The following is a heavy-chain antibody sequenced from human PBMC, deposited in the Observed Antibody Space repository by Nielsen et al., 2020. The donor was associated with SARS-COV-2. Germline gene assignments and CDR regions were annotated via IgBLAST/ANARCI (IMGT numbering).Heavy chain of an antibody. CDR3: ARTPGSSSWNYFDY. D-gene: IGHD6-13*01. Sequence: GESLKISCAASGFGFRTFAMIWVRQSPGKGLQWVSSISTGGGSTYYTDSLKGRFVISRDNSKNSLYLQMSSLRAEDTAVYYCARTPGSSSWNYFDYWGQGTLVTVSS. J-gene: IGHJ4*02. CDR1: GFGFRTFA. CDR2: ISTGGGST. V-gene: IGHV3-21*01.